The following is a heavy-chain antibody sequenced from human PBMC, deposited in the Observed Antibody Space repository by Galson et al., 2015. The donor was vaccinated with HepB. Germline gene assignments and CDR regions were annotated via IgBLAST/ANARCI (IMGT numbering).Heavy chain of an antibody. D-gene: IGHD6-13*01. CDR2: ISSSSSYI. Sequence: SLRLSCAASGFTFSSYSMNWVRQAPGKGLEWVSSISSSSSYIYYADSVKGRFTISRDNAKNSLYLQMNSLRAEDTAVYYCARAVGQLVRGDYWGQGTLVTVSS. V-gene: IGHV3-21*01. CDR1: GFTFSSYS. J-gene: IGHJ4*02. CDR3: ARAVGQLVRGDY.